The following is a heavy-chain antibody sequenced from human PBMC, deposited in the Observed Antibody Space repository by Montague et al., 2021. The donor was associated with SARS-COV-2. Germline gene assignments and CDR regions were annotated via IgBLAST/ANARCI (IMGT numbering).Heavy chain of an antibody. Sequence: SETLSLTCTVSGGSIGSHYWSWIRLPPGKGLEWVGHIYYTGITKYKSSLKSRVTISVDTSKNQLSLKLDSVTAADTAVYCCARGSGSASATWFDPWGQGTLVTVSS. D-gene: IGHD6-25*01. CDR2: IYYTGIT. J-gene: IGHJ5*02. V-gene: IGHV4-59*11. CDR1: GGSIGSHY. CDR3: ARGSGSASATWFDP.